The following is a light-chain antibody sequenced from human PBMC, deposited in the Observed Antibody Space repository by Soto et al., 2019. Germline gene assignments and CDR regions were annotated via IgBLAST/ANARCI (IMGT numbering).Light chain of an antibody. J-gene: IGKJ1*01. CDR1: QSISSW. CDR3: QQYNSYWAT. V-gene: IGKV1-5*01. CDR2: EAS. Sequence: DIKMTQSPSTLAASVGDRVTMTCRASQSISSWLAWYQQKPGKAPKLLIYEASSLKSGVPSRFSGSGSGTEFTLTISSLQPDDFATYYCQQYNSYWATFGQGTKV.